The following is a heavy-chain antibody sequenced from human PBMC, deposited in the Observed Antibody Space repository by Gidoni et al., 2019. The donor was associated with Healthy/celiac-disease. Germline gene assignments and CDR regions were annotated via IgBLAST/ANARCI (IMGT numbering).Heavy chain of an antibody. Sequence: EVQLVQSGAEVKKPGATVKISCKVSGYTFTDYYMHWVQQAPGKGLEWMGLVDPEDGETIYAEKFQGRVTITADTSTDTAYMELSSLRSEDTAVYYCATGRGGSSWYGENYFDYWGQGTLVTVSS. CDR2: VDPEDGET. J-gene: IGHJ4*02. CDR3: ATGRGGSSWYGENYFDY. V-gene: IGHV1-69-2*01. D-gene: IGHD6-13*01. CDR1: GYTFTDYY.